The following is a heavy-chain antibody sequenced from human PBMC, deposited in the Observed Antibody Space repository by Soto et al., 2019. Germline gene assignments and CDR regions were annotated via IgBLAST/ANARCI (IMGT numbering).Heavy chain of an antibody. CDR2: IYYNGNT. D-gene: IGHD7-27*01. Sequence: QVQLQESGPGLVKPSETLSLTCRVSGGSISNHYWSWIRQPPGKGLEWIGYIYYNGNTNYNPSLKSRVHMSVDTSRNQISLKLTTVTAADTAVYYCTRANWYSEYWGQGTLVTV. V-gene: IGHV4-59*11. CDR3: TRANWYSEY. CDR1: GGSISNHY. J-gene: IGHJ4*02.